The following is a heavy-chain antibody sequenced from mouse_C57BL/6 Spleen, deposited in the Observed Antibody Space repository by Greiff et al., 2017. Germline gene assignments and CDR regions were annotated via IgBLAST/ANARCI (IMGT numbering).Heavy chain of an antibody. CDR2: IDPANGNT. CDR1: GFNIKNTY. Sequence: DVQLQESVAELVRPGASVKLSCTASGFNIKNTYMHWVKQRPEQGLEWIGRIDPANGNTKYAPKFQGKATITADTSSNTAYLPLSSLTSEDTAIYYCARRSSSSYYAMDYWGQGTSVTVSS. V-gene: IGHV14-3*01. D-gene: IGHD1-1*01. CDR3: ARRSSSSYYAMDY. J-gene: IGHJ4*01.